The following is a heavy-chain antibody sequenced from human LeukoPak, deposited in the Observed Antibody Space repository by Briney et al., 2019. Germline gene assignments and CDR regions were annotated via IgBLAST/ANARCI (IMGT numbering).Heavy chain of an antibody. J-gene: IGHJ4*02. CDR2: INHDGSST. V-gene: IGHV3-74*01. Sequence: GGSLRLSCAASGFTFSYYWMHWVRQAPGKGLVWVSRINHDGSSTTYTDSVKGRFTISRDNARNTLYLQMNSLRAEDTAVYYCARAPYTTGRGYYFDYWGQGTLVTVSS. CDR3: ARAPYTTGRGYYFDY. D-gene: IGHD1-1*01. CDR1: GFTFSYYW.